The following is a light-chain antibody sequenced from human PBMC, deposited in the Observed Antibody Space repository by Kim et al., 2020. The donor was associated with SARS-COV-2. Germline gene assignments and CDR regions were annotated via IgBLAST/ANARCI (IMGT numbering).Light chain of an antibody. CDR1: SSDVGGYNY. Sequence: QSALTQPPSASGSPGQSVTISCTGTSSDVGGYNYISCYQQHPGKAPKLMIYDVSKRPSVVADRSSGSKSGTTASLTVSGLQAEDEVEYYCSSHGGRAFGEGPQLTAL. J-gene: IGLJ7*02. CDR2: DVS. V-gene: IGLV2-8*01. CDR3: SSHGGRA.